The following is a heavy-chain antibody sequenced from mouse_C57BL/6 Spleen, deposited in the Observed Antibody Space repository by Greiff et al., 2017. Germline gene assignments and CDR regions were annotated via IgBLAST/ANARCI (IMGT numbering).Heavy chain of an antibody. CDR3: TRAGDYDPYYYAMDY. D-gene: IGHD2-4*01. CDR2: IYPGTSDT. CDR1: GYTFTSYW. J-gene: IGHJ4*01. V-gene: IGHV1-5*01. Sequence: VQLQQSGTVLARPGASVKMSCKTSGYTFTSYWMHWVQQRPGQGLAWIGAIYPGTSDTSYNQTFKGKAKLTAVTSASTAYMALSSLTNEDSAVYYCTRAGDYDPYYYAMDYWGQGTSVTVSS.